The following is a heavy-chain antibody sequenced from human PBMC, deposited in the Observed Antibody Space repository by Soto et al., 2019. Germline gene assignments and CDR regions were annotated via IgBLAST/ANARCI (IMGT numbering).Heavy chain of an antibody. CDR2: IWSDGSNK. J-gene: IGHJ4*02. CDR1: GFTFSNYG. CDR3: AKYQKNGGNVSDY. D-gene: IGHD2-15*01. V-gene: IGHV3-33*06. Sequence: QVQLVESGGGVVQPGRSLRLSCAASGFTFSNYGMQWVRQAPGKGLEWVAVIWSDGSNKYYADSVKGRFTISRDNSKNSLYLQMDSLRVEDTAVYYCAKYQKNGGNVSDYWGQGSLVTVSS.